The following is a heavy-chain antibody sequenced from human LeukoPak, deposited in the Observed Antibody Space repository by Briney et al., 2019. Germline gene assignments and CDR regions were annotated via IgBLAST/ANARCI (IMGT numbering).Heavy chain of an antibody. CDR3: ARADMATNPFDY. CDR2: IYYSGST. V-gene: IGHV4-59*01. D-gene: IGHD5-24*01. Sequence: SETLSLTCTVSGGPISSYYWSWIRQPPGKGLEWIGYIYYSGSTKYNPSLTSRVTISVDTSKSQFSLNLSSVTAADTAVYYCARADMATNPFDYWGQGTLVTVSS. J-gene: IGHJ4*02. CDR1: GGPISSYY.